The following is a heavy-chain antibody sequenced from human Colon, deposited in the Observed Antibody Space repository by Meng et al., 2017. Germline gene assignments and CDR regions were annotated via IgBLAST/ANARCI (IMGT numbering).Heavy chain of an antibody. J-gene: IGHJ4*02. V-gene: IGHV4-30-4*01. Sequence: QVQLQASGPGVVKPSQTLSRTCTISGGSINSADYYWNWIRQSPGKGLEWLGYIHSSGNTYYTPSLKSRLTMSLDTSKNQFSLRLTSVTAADTAVYYCARNPVIPDARTFDFWGQGALVTVSS. CDR1: GGSINSADYY. D-gene: IGHD2-2*01. CDR3: ARNPVIPDARTFDF. CDR2: IHSSGNT.